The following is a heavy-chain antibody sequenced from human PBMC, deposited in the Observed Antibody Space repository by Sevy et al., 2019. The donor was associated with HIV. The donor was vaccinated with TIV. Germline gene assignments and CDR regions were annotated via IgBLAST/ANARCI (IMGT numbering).Heavy chain of an antibody. D-gene: IGHD3-22*01. J-gene: IGHJ3*02. Sequence: SGPTLVKPTQTLTLTCTVSGLSLSTTEVGVGWIRQPPGKALEWLALIYWNDDRRYSPSLKSRLTITKDTSKNQVVLTMTNMDPVDTATYYCAHTSYDTSGYYNHDAFDIWGQGTMVTVSS. CDR1: GLSLSTTEVG. CDR2: IYWNDDR. V-gene: IGHV2-5*01. CDR3: AHTSYDTSGYYNHDAFDI.